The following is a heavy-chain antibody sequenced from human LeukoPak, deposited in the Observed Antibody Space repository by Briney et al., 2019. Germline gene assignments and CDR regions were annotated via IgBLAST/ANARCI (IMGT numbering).Heavy chain of an antibody. D-gene: IGHD3-22*01. CDR1: VYTLTYYG. CDR3: ARSPGITMIVVVIPPFDC. V-gene: IGHV1-18*01. J-gene: IGHJ4*02. Sequence: ASVTASFMHSVYTLTYYGISWVRPAPGQGQDWMDWMSAHNGNTNYAQKLQGRVTMTTDTSTSTAYMELRSLRSDDTAVYYCARSPGITMIVVVIPPFDCWGQATLVTVCS. CDR2: MSAHNGNT.